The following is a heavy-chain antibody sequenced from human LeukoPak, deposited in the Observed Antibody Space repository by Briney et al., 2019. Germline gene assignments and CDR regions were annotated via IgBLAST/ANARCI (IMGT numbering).Heavy chain of an antibody. D-gene: IGHD4-23*01. Sequence: GGSLRLSCAASGFTFSSYWMHWVRQAPGKGLVWVSRINSDGITTSYADSVKGRFTISRDNAKNTLHLQMNSLRPEDTAVYYCASSPYGGNFDYWGQGTLVTVSS. J-gene: IGHJ4*02. CDR1: GFTFSSYW. CDR3: ASSPYGGNFDY. CDR2: INSDGITT. V-gene: IGHV3-74*01.